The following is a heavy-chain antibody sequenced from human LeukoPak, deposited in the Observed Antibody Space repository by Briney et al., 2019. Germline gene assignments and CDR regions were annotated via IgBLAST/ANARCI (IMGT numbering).Heavy chain of an antibody. CDR1: GGSFSGYY. Sequence: PSETLSLTCAVYGGSFSGYYWSWIRQPPGKGLEWIGEINHSGSTHYNPSLKSRVTISVDTSKNQFSLKLSSVTAADTAVYYCARSSYKWLRPVYFDYWGQGTLVTVSS. J-gene: IGHJ4*02. CDR2: INHSGST. V-gene: IGHV4-34*01. CDR3: ARSSYKWLRPVYFDY. D-gene: IGHD5-12*01.